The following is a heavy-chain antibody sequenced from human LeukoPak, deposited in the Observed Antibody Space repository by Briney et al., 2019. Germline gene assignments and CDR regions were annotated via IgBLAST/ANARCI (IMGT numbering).Heavy chain of an antibody. D-gene: IGHD3-22*01. J-gene: IGHJ3*02. CDR2: IRYDGSNT. CDR3: ARLGYYDSSGYYYFAFDI. CDR1: GFTFNNYG. V-gene: IGHV3-30*02. Sequence: GGSLRLSCAASGFTFNNYGMHWVRQAPGKGLEWLAFIRYDGSNTYYADSVKGRFTISRDNAKNSLYLQMNSLRAEDTAVYYCARLGYYDSSGYYYFAFDIWGQGTMVTVSS.